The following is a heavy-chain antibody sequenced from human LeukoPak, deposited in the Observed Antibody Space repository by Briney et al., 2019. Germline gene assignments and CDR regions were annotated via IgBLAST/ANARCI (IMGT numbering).Heavy chain of an antibody. CDR3: AREWHYYYDSSGYYDY. CDR1: GFTLSTYW. CDR2: ISYDGSNK. J-gene: IGHJ4*02. V-gene: IGHV3-30-3*01. D-gene: IGHD3-22*01. Sequence: GGSLRLSCAASGFTLSTYWMSWVRQAPGKGLEWVAVISYDGSNKYYADSVKGRFTISRDNSKNTLYLQMNSLRAEDTAVYYCAREWHYYYDSSGYYDYWGQGTLVTVSS.